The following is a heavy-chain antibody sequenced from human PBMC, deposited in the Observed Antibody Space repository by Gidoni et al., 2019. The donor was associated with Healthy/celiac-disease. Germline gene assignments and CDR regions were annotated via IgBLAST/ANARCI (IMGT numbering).Heavy chain of an antibody. CDR1: GFTFSSYA. J-gene: IGHJ4*02. V-gene: IGHV3-23*04. CDR3: AARMAVTTVY. CDR2: ISGSGGST. Sequence: VQLVESGGGLVQPGGSLRLLGSASGFTFSSYAMSWVRQAPGKGLEWVSGISGSGGSTYYADSVKGRFTISRDNARNTLYMQMNSLRAEDTAVYYCAARMAVTTVYWGQGTLVTVSS. D-gene: IGHD2-21*02.